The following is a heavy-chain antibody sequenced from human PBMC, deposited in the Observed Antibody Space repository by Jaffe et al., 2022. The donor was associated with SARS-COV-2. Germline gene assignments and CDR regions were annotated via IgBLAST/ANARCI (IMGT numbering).Heavy chain of an antibody. CDR2: IYHSGST. D-gene: IGHD3-10*01. CDR1: GGSISDYF. V-gene: IGHV4-59*01. J-gene: IGHJ4*02. CDR3: ARPGTSSGFRKYYHFDH. Sequence: QVQLQESGPGLVKPSETLSLTCTVSGGSISDYFWSWIRQSPGKGLEWIGYIYHSGSTYYNPSLRSRVTMSIDTSKNQFSLNLNSVTAADTAVYYCARPGTSSGFRKYYHFDHWGQGTLVTVSS.